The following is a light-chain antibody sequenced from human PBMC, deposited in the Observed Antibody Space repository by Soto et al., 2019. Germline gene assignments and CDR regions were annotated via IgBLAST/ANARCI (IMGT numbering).Light chain of an antibody. V-gene: IGLV1-40*01. CDR1: SSNIRAGYD. Sequence: QPVLTQPPSVSGAPGQRVTISCTGSSSNIRAGYDVHWYQQLPGTAPKLLIYGNSNRPSGVPDRFSGSKSGTSASQAITGLQAEDEADYYCQSYDSSLSGSVFGGGTKLTVL. CDR3: QSYDSSLSGSV. CDR2: GNS. J-gene: IGLJ2*01.